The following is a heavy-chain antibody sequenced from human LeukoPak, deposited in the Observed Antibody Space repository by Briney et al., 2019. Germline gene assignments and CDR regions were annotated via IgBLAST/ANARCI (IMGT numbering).Heavy chain of an antibody. D-gene: IGHD4-17*01. CDR3: ASHSGDYSFFDY. J-gene: IGHJ4*02. CDR1: GFTFSSYW. Sequence: GGSLRLSCAASGFTFSSYWMSWVRQAPGKGLEWVANIKQDGSEKYYVDSVKGRFTISRDNAKNSLYLQMNSLRAEDTAVYYCASHSGDYSFFDYWCQGTLVTVSS. V-gene: IGHV3-7*02. CDR2: IKQDGSEK.